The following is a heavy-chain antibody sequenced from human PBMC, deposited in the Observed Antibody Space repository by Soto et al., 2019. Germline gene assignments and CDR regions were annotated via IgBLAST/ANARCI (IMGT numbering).Heavy chain of an antibody. CDR2: ISYDGSNK. V-gene: IGHV3-30-3*01. CDR3: ARVATMIVVVIPDAFDI. Sequence: PGGSLRLPCAASGFTFSSYAMHWVRQAPGKGLEWVAVISYDGSNKYYADSVKGRFTISRDNSRNTLYLQMNSLRAEDTAVYYCARVATMIVVVIPDAFDIWGQVTMVTVS. J-gene: IGHJ3*02. D-gene: IGHD3-22*01. CDR1: GFTFSSYA.